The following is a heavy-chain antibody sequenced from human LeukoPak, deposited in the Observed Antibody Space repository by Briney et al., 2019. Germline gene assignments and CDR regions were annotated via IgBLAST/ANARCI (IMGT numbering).Heavy chain of an antibody. D-gene: IGHD2-2*01. CDR1: GGSISNYY. J-gene: IGHJ4*02. Sequence: SETLSLTCTVSGGSISNYYWSWIRQPPGKGLEWIGYIYNSGSTNYNPSFESRVAISVDTSKNQFSLKLNSVTAADTAVYYCARGGGYCSSTSCEFDYWGQGTLVTVSS. CDR2: IYNSGST. V-gene: IGHV4-59*01. CDR3: ARGGGYCSSTSCEFDY.